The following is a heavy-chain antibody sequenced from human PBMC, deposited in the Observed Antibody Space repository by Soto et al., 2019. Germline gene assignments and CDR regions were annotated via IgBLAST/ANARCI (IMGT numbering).Heavy chain of an antibody. D-gene: IGHD2-15*01. CDR2: IYYSGRT. Sequence: QVQLQESGPGLVKPSETLSLTCTVSGGSISSYYWSWIRQPPGKGLEWIGYIYYSGRTNYNPSLKSRVTISVDTSKNQFSLKLSSVTAADTAVYYCARSYRRYCSGGSCYSYYYYYMDVWGKGTTVTVSS. V-gene: IGHV4-59*01. CDR1: GGSISSYY. J-gene: IGHJ6*03. CDR3: ARSYRRYCSGGSCYSYYYYYMDV.